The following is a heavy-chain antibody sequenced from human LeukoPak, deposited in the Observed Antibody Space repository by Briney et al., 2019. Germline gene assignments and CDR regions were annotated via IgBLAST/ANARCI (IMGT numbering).Heavy chain of an antibody. CDR1: GGSFSGYY. V-gene: IGHV4-34*01. D-gene: IGHD2-21*02. CDR2: INHSGST. J-gene: IGHJ4*02. Sequence: SETLSLTCAVYGGSFSGYYWSWIRQPPGKGLEWIGEINHSGSTNYNPSLKSRVTISVDTSKNQFSLKLSSVTAADTAVYYCARHNCGGDCNSFPLDYWGQGTLVTVSS. CDR3: ARHNCGGDCNSFPLDY.